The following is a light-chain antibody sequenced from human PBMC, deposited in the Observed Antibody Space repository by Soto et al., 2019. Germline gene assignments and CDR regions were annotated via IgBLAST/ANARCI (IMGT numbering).Light chain of an antibody. CDR2: SAS. J-gene: IGKJ4*01. Sequence: EIVLTQSPGTLSLSPGARATLSCRASQTINKNYFAWYQQKPGQAPRPLMYSASSRATGIPDRFSGSGSGTDFTLTISRLEPEDFAVYYCQYYGRSPLTFGGGTKVDIK. V-gene: IGKV3-20*01. CDR1: QTINKNY. CDR3: QYYGRSPLT.